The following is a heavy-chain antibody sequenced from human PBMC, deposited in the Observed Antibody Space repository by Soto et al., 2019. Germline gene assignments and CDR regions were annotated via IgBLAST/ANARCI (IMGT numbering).Heavy chain of an antibody. CDR1: GFTFSSYG. V-gene: IGHV3-33*01. Sequence: PGGSLRLSCAASGFTFSSYGMHWVRQAPGKGLEWVAVIWYDGSNKYYADSVKGRFTISRDNSKNTLYLQMNSLRAEDTAVYYCARDPGVLGPIVAEYWGQGTLVTVSS. D-gene: IGHD5-12*01. CDR3: ARDPGVLGPIVAEY. CDR2: IWYDGSNK. J-gene: IGHJ4*02.